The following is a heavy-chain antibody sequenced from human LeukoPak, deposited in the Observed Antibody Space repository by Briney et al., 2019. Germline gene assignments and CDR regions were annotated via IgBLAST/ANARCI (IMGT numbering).Heavy chain of an antibody. J-gene: IGHJ4*02. D-gene: IGHD3-10*01. CDR2: IFYSGST. CDR3: ARVGWSGSWSLNLDY. CDR1: SGSISTSNYY. Sequence: SETLSLTCTVSSGSISTSNYYWGWVRQPPGKALEWMGNIFYSGSTYYSPSLKSRFTISLDTSRNQFSLKLSSVTAADTAVYYCARVGWSGSWSLNLDYWGQGTLVTVPS. V-gene: IGHV4-39*07.